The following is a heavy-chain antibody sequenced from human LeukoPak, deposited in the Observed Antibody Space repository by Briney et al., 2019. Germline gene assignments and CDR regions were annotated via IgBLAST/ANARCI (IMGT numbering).Heavy chain of an antibody. V-gene: IGHV4-59*01. CDR3: ARARWEVPSYPYYGMDV. Sequence: PETLSLTCPVSGGSISSYYWSWIRQPPGKGLEWIGYIYYSGSTNYNPSLKSRVTISVDTSKNQFSLKVTSVTAADTAVYYYARARWEVPSYPYYGMDVWGQGTTVTVSS. CDR1: GGSISSYY. J-gene: IGHJ6*02. CDR2: IYYSGST. D-gene: IGHD1-26*01.